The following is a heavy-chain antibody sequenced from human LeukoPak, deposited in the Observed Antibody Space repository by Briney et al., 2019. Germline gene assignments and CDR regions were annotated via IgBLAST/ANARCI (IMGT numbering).Heavy chain of an antibody. V-gene: IGHV4-59*01. CDR2: IYYSGST. Sequence: PSETLSLTCTVSGGSISSYYWSWIRQLPGKGLEWIGYIYYSGSTNYNPSLKSRVTISVDTSKNQFSLRLSSVTAADTAVYYCARVRIGFDYWGQGTLVTVSS. D-gene: IGHD2-15*01. J-gene: IGHJ4*02. CDR3: ARVRIGFDY. CDR1: GGSISSYY.